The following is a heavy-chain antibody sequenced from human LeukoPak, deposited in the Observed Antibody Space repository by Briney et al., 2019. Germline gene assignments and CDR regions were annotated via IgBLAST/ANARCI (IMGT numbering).Heavy chain of an antibody. CDR2: INHSGST. CDR1: GGSFSAYY. D-gene: IGHD6-19*01. CDR3: ARGVFSGYSSGWYGGGFDY. V-gene: IGHV4-34*01. J-gene: IGHJ4*02. Sequence: PSETLSLTCAVYGGSFSAYYWGWIRQPPGKGLEWIGEINHSGSTNYNPSLKSRVTISVDTSKNQFSLKLSSVTAADTAVYYCARGVFSGYSSGWYGGGFDYWGQGTLVTVSS.